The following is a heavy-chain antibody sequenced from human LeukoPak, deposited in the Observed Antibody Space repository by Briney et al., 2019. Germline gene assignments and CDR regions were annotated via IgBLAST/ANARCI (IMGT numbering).Heavy chain of an antibody. Sequence: SQTLSLTCTVSGGSISSGSYYWSWIRQPAGKGLEWIGRIYTSGSTNYNPSLKSRVTISVDTSKNQFSLKLSSVTAADTAVYYCARGGGGLFQHWGQGTLVTVSS. CDR1: GGSISSGSYY. V-gene: IGHV4-61*02. D-gene: IGHD3-16*01. CDR2: IYTSGST. J-gene: IGHJ1*01. CDR3: ARGGGGLFQH.